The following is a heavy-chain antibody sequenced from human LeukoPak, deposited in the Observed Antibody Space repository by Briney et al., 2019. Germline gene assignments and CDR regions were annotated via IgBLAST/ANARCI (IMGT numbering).Heavy chain of an antibody. D-gene: IGHD2-2*01. CDR3: ARGRTGYHLLPTKKNPDYYYMDV. J-gene: IGHJ6*03. Sequence: ASVKVSCKTSGHPFTGYYMHWVRQAPGQRPEWMGCINPSSGVTNYAQKFQGRVTMTTDTSISTAYMELSSLRSDDTAVYYCARGRTGYHLLPTKKNPDYYYMDVWGKGTTVTVSS. CDR1: GHPFTGYY. CDR2: INPSSGVT. V-gene: IGHV1-2*02.